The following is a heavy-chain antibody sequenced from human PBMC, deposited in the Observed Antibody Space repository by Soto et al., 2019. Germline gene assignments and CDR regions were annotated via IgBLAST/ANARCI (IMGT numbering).Heavy chain of an antibody. CDR1: GGSFSGYY. V-gene: IGHV4-34*01. CDR2: INHSGST. J-gene: IGHJ3*02. D-gene: IGHD2-15*01. CDR3: ARVAVVVVAATRGVAFDI. Sequence: SETLSLTCAVYGGSFSGYYWSWIRQPPGKGLEWIGEINHSGSTNYNPSLKSRVTISVDTSKNQFSLKLSSVTAADTAVYYYARVAVVVVAATRGVAFDIWGQGTMVTVSS.